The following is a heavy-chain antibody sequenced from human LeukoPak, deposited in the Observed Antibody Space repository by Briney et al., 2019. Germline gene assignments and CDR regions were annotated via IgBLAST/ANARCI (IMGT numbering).Heavy chain of an antibody. Sequence: SQTLSLTCTVSGGSISSGSYYWSWIRQPAGKGLEWIGRIYTSGSTNYNPSLKSRVTISVDTSKNQFSLKLSSVTAADTAVYYCARLPYYYDSSGDFDYWGQGTLVTVSS. D-gene: IGHD3-22*01. V-gene: IGHV4-61*02. CDR1: GGSISSGSYY. CDR2: IYTSGST. J-gene: IGHJ4*02. CDR3: ARLPYYYDSSGDFDY.